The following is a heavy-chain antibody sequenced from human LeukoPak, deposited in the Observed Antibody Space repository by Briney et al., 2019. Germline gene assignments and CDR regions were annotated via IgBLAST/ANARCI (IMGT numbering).Heavy chain of an antibody. J-gene: IGHJ3*02. CDR2: ISWNSDNT. CDR1: GFTFDDYA. V-gene: IGHV3-9*01. CDR3: ARDLNGEYYDILTGYYRAFDI. D-gene: IGHD3-9*01. Sequence: PGGSLRLSCAASGFTFDDYAMHWVRRGPGKGLEWVSGISWNSDNTGYADSVKGRFTISRDNAKNSLYLQMNSLRAEDTALYYCARDLNGEYYDILTGYYRAFDIWGQGTMVTVSS.